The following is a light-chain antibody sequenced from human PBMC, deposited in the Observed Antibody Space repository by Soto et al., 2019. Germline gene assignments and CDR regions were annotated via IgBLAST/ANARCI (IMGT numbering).Light chain of an antibody. V-gene: IGLV2-14*01. CDR2: EVS. Sequence: QSALTQPASVSGSPGQSITISCTGTSGDVEAFDYVSWYQQHPGKAPKLMIFEVSDRPSGASDRFSGSKSGSTASLTISGLQAEDEADYFCTSFTSSSTQVFGTGTKVTVL. J-gene: IGLJ1*01. CDR1: SGDVEAFDY. CDR3: TSFTSSSTQV.